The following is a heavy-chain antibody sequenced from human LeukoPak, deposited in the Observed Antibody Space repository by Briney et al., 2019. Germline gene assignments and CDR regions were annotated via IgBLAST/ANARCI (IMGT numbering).Heavy chain of an antibody. D-gene: IGHD4-17*01. CDR2: IHSSGST. CDR1: GGSIRTCF. Sequence: PSETLSLTCTVSGGSIRTCFWSWIRQPPGKGLEWIGYIHSSGSTKYNPSLKSRVTISIDTSKNQFSLKLSSVTAADTAVYYCARDRGDSGDSYGMDVWGQGTTVTVSS. V-gene: IGHV4-59*01. CDR3: ARDRGDSGDSYGMDV. J-gene: IGHJ6*02.